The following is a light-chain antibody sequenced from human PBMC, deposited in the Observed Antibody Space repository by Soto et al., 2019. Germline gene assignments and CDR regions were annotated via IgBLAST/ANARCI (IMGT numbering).Light chain of an antibody. J-gene: IGLJ2*01. CDR2: DDT. V-gene: IGLV3-21*02. Sequence: SYELTQPPSASVAPGQTAPITCGGKNIGTKGVHWYQQRPGQAPMLVLYDDTDRPSGIPERFSGSNSGNTATLTISRVEVGDEADYYCQVWDNTFDQVFGGGTKLTVL. CDR1: NIGTKG. CDR3: QVWDNTFDQV.